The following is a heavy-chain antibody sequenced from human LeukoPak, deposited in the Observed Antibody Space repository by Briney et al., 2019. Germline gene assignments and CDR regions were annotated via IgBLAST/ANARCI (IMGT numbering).Heavy chain of an antibody. V-gene: IGHV1-3*01. CDR1: GYSFTNYA. J-gene: IGHJ1*01. CDR3: ASWAGYYDSSGYFVRTFQH. D-gene: IGHD3-22*01. CDR2: INAGNGNT. Sequence: VASVKVSCKASGYSFTNYAMHWVRQSPGQRLEWMGWINAGNGNTKYSQKFQGRVTITGDTSTSTAYMELSSLRSEDTAVYYCASWAGYYDSSGYFVRTFQHWGQGTLVTVSS.